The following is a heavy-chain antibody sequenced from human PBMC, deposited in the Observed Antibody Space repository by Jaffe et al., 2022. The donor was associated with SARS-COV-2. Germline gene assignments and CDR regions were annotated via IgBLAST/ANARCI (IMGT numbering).Heavy chain of an antibody. CDR3: AREPVAAWRGSLDH. CDR1: GYTFTTYG. Sequence: QVQLVQSGSELKKPGASVKVSCKASGYTFTTYGMNWVRQAPGQGLEYMGWINTNTGNPTYAEGFTGRFVFTLDTSVSTAYLQIDNLKAEDTGIYFCAREPVAAWRGSLDHWGQGTQVTVSS. CDR2: INTNTGNP. D-gene: IGHD6-19*01. V-gene: IGHV7-4-1*01. J-gene: IGHJ4*02.